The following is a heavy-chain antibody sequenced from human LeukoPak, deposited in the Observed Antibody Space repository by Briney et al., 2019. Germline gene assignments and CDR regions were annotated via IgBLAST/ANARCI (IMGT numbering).Heavy chain of an antibody. J-gene: IGHJ4*02. Sequence: PSETLSLTCTVSGYFISSGYFWGWIRQPPGKGLEWVGSIYHSGSTYYKSSLKSRVTISVDTSKNQFSLNLHSVTAADTAVYYCARDMSGSRQFDYWGQGTLVTVSS. CDR1: GYFISSGYF. CDR3: ARDMSGSRQFDY. D-gene: IGHD1-26*01. V-gene: IGHV4-38-2*02. CDR2: IYHSGST.